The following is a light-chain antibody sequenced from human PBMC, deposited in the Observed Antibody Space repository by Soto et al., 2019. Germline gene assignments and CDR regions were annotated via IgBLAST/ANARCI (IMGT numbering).Light chain of an antibody. Sequence: QSALTQPASVSGSPGQGITISCTGTSSDVGGYNYVSWYQQHPGKAPKLLIYEVSNRPSGVSNRFSGSKSGNTASLTISGLQAEDEADYYCTSYTSSSTWVFGGGTKVTVL. J-gene: IGLJ3*02. CDR2: EVS. CDR1: SSDVGGYNY. V-gene: IGLV2-14*01. CDR3: TSYTSSSTWV.